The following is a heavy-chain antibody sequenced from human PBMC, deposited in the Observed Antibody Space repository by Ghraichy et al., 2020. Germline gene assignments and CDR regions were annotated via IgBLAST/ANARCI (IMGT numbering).Heavy chain of an antibody. CDR3: VEGWAFDI. J-gene: IGHJ3*02. D-gene: IGHD5-24*01. V-gene: IGHV6-1*01. CDR2: TYYRSEWNY. CDR1: GDSVSRNTAA. Sequence: SQTLPLTCAISGDSVSRNTAAWNWLRQSPSGGLEWLGRTYYRSEWNYDYATSVRGRISIDADTSRNQFSLHLTSVTPEDTALYYCVEGWAFDIWGQGAMVTVSS.